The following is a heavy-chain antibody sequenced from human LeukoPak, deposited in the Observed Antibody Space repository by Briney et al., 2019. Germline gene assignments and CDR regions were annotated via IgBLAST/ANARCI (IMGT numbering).Heavy chain of an antibody. CDR2: INHSGST. D-gene: IGHD2-21*02. Sequence: SETLSLTCAVYGGSFSGYYWSWIRQPPGKGLEWIGEINHSGSTNYNPSLKSRVTISVDTSKNQFSLKLSSVTAADTAVYYCARRGGDLCGSDCYSGFDPWGQGTLVTVSS. V-gene: IGHV4-34*01. CDR1: GGSFSGYY. CDR3: ARRGGDLCGSDCYSGFDP. J-gene: IGHJ5*02.